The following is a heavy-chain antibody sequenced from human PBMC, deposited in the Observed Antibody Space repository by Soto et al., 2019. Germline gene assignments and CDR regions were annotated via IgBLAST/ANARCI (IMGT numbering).Heavy chain of an antibody. V-gene: IGHV3-9*01. D-gene: IGHD6-6*01. J-gene: IGHJ6*02. CDR1: GFTFDDYA. Sequence: EVQLVESGGGLVQPGRSLRLSCAASGFTFDDYAMHWVRQAPGKGLEWVSGISWNSGSIGYADSVKGRFTISRDNAKNSLYLQMNSLRAEDTALYYCTKDRYSSSSYYYYGMDVWGQGTTVTASS. CDR2: ISWNSGSI. CDR3: TKDRYSSSSYYYYGMDV.